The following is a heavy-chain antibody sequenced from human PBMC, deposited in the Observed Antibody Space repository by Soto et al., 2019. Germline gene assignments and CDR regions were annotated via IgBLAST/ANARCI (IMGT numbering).Heavy chain of an antibody. CDR1: GGSISSYY. D-gene: IGHD6-19*01. CDR3: ARDRQVTASSGWYNSFGYYYYGMDV. CDR2: IYYSGST. V-gene: IGHV4-59*01. J-gene: IGHJ6*02. Sequence: SETLSLTCTVSGGSISSYYWSWIRQPPGKGLEWIGYIYYSGSTNYNPSLKSRVTISVDTSKNQFSLKLSSVTAADTAVYYCARDRQVTASSGWYNSFGYYYYGMDVWGQGTTVTSP.